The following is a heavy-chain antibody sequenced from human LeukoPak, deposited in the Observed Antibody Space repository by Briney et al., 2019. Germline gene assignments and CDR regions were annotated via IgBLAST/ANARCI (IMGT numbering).Heavy chain of an antibody. CDR1: GYTLTELS. Sequence: GASVKVSCKVSGYTLTELSMHWVRQAPGKGLEWMGGFDPEDGETIYAQKFQGRVTMTEDTSTDTAYMELSSLRSEDTAVYYCAGDWSRLRVAGNWFDPWGQGTLVTVSS. D-gene: IGHD3/OR15-3a*01. CDR2: FDPEDGET. J-gene: IGHJ5*02. V-gene: IGHV1-24*01. CDR3: AGDWSRLRVAGNWFDP.